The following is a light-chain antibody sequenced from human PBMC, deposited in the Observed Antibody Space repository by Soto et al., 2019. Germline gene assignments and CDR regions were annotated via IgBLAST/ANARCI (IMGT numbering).Light chain of an antibody. J-gene: IGKJ4*01. Sequence: DVQMTQSPSSLSASVGDRVTITCRASQGINSWLAWYQQKPGKAPKSLLYVASSLQTGVPLRFSGSGSGNVFTLTISSLQPEDSATYYCQQYNIYPLTFGGGTKVEIK. CDR1: QGINSW. CDR3: QQYNIYPLT. CDR2: VAS. V-gene: IGKV1D-16*01.